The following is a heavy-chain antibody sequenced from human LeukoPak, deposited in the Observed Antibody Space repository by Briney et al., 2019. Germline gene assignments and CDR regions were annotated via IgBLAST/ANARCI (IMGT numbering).Heavy chain of an antibody. CDR1: GFTFSSYW. V-gene: IGHV3-7*03. J-gene: IGHJ4*02. CDR3: ARGSGYSGYVAY. Sequence: GGSLRLSCAASGFTFSSYWMTWVRQAPGKGLEWVANIKEDGGEGYYVDSVKGRFTVSRDTAKNSLYLQMNSLRAEDTAVYYCARGSGYSGYVAYWGQGTLVTVPS. CDR2: IKEDGGEG. D-gene: IGHD5-12*01.